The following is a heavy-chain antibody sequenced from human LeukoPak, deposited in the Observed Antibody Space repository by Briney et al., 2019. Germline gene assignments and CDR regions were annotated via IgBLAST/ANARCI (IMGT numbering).Heavy chain of an antibody. J-gene: IGHJ6*03. CDR2: IIPIFGTA. CDR3: AEGYYYGSGSYDTDYYYYMDV. CDR1: GYTFTSYY. V-gene: IGHV1-69*13. Sequence: SVKVSCKASGYTFTSYYMHWVRQAPGQGLEWMGGIIPIFGTANYAQKFQGRVTITADESTSTAYMELSSLRSEDTAVYYCAEGYYYGSGSYDTDYYYYMDVWGKGTTVTISS. D-gene: IGHD3-10*01.